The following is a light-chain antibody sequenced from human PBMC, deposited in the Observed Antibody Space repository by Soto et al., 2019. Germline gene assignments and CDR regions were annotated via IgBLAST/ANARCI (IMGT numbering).Light chain of an antibody. V-gene: IGLV2-8*01. J-gene: IGLJ1*01. CDR2: EVT. CDR3: SSYAGNNNYV. CDR1: TSDIGDYNY. Sequence: QSVLTQPPSASVSPGQSVTFSCTGTTSDIGDYNYASWYQQHPGKAPKLMIYEVTKRPSGVPDRFSGSKSGNTASLTVSGLQADDEADYYCSSYAGNNNYVFGTGTKVTVL.